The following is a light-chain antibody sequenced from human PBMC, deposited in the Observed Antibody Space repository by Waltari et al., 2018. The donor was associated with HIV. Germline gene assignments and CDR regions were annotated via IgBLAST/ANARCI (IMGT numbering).Light chain of an antibody. J-gene: IGLJ2*01. V-gene: IGLV2-14*01. CDR1: SGDIGSFNY. Sequence: QSALTQPASVSGSPGQSITISCTGSSGDIGSFNYVSWYQQHPGKVPKLMIYEVRNRPSGISNRFSGSKSGNTASLTISGLQAEDEADYYCSSYTSSSTLFGGGTKLTVL. CDR3: SSYTSSSTL. CDR2: EVR.